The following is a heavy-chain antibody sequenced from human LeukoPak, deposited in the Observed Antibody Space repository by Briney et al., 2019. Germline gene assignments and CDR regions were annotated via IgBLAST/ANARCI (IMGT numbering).Heavy chain of an antibody. CDR1: GGSFSGYY. CDR2: INHSGST. Sequence: PWETLSLTCAVYGGSFSGYYWSWIRQPPGQGLEWIGEINHSGSTNYNPSLKSRVTISVDTSKNQFSLKLSSVTAADTAVYYCARGRGFDPWGQGTLVTVSS. V-gene: IGHV4-34*01. J-gene: IGHJ5*02. CDR3: ARGRGFDP.